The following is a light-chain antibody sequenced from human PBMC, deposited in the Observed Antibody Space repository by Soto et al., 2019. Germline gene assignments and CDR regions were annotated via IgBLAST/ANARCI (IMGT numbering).Light chain of an antibody. J-gene: IGKJ5*01. CDR3: QQYYSTSIT. CDR2: CAS. V-gene: IGKV4-1*01. Sequence: DIVLTQSPDSLAVSLGERATINCKSSQSVLYSSNNKNYLAWYQQKPGQPPKLLIYCASTRESGVHDRFSGGASGTDFTLTISSVQAEDVAVYYGQQYYSTSITFGQGTQLEIK. CDR1: QSVLYSSNNKNY.